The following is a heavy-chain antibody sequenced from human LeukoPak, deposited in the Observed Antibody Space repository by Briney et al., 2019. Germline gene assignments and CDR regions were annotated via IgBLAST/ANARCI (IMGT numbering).Heavy chain of an antibody. J-gene: IGHJ5*02. CDR1: GFTFSSYG. Sequence: GRSLRLSCAASGFTFSSYGMHWVRQAPGKGLGWVAVIWYDGSNKYYADSVKGRFTISRDNSKNTLYLQMNSLRAEDTAVYYCAAGYDSSENWFDPWGQGTLVTVSS. D-gene: IGHD3-22*01. CDR3: AAGYDSSENWFDP. V-gene: IGHV3-33*01. CDR2: IWYDGSNK.